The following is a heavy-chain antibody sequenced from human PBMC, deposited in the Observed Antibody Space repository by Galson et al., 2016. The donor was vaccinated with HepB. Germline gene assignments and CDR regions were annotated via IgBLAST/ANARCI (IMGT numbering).Heavy chain of an antibody. V-gene: IGHV3-48*02. Sequence: SLRLSCAASGFTFSSYSMNWVRQAPGKGLEIISYISGSSTTIHYADSVMGRFSISRDNARNSLYLQMNSLRHEDTGVYYCARESSITFVTYYYGMDVWGQGTTVTVSS. CDR1: GFTFSSYS. CDR2: ISGSSTTI. J-gene: IGHJ6*02. CDR3: ARESSITFVTYYYGMDV. D-gene: IGHD3-16*01.